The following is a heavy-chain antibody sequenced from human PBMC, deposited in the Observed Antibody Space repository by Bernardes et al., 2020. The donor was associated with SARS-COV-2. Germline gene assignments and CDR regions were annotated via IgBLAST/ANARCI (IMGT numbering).Heavy chain of an antibody. CDR1: DFTFSDYY. CDR2: ITESGLAL. D-gene: IGHD5-12*01. J-gene: IGHJ6*02. Sequence: GGSLRLSCAASDFTFSDYYMSWIRQAAGKGLEWLSFITESGLALYYADSVKGRFTISRDNAKNSLYLQMNSLRAEDTAIYYCARSPRGKRDESSGYVINPLIVDLWGPGTTVTVSS. CDR3: ARSPRGKRDESSGYVINPLIVDL. V-gene: IGHV3-11*01.